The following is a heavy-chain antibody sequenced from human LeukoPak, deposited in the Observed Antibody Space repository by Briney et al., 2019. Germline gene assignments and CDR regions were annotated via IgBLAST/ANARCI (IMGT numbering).Heavy chain of an antibody. CDR2: ISGSGGST. CDR1: GFTFSSYA. D-gene: IGHD3-9*01. CDR3: AKTLGYYDILTGYYPLDY. V-gene: IGHV3-23*01. Sequence: PGGSLRLSCAASGFTFSSYAMSWVRQAPGKGLEWGSAISGSGGSTYYADSVKGRFTISRDNSKNTLYLQMNSLRAEDTAVYYCAKTLGYYDILTGYYPLDYWGQGTLVTVSS. J-gene: IGHJ4*02.